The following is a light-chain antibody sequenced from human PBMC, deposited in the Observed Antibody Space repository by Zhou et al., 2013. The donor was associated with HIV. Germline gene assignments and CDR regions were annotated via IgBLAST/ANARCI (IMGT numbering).Light chain of an antibody. J-gene: IGKJ4*01. CDR2: AAA. CDR3: QQYNSFLLS. Sequence: DIQMTQSPTSLSASVGDRVSITCRASQNISNKLNWYQQKPGKAPKLLIYAAASLQSGVPSRFSGSGSGTDFTLTITGLQRDDLATYYCQQYNSFLLSFGGGTKVEIK. CDR1: QNISNK. V-gene: IGKV1-39*01.